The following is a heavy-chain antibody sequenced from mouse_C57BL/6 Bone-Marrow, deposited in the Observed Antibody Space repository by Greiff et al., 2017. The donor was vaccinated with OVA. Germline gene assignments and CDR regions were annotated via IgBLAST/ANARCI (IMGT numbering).Heavy chain of an antibody. J-gene: IGHJ4*01. CDR3: ARHPVVAPYAMDY. V-gene: IGHV5-9*01. D-gene: IGHD1-1*01. CDR2: ISGGGGNT. CDR1: GFTFSSYT. Sequence: EVKLMESGGGLVKPGGSLKLSCAASGFTFSSYTMSWVRQTPEKRLEWVATISGGGGNTYYPDSVKGRFTISRDNAKNTLYLQMSSLRSEDTALYYCARHPVVAPYAMDYWGQGTSVTVSS.